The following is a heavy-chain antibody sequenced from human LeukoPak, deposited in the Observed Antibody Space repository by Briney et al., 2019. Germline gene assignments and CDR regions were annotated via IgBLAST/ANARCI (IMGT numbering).Heavy chain of an antibody. Sequence: GASVKVSCKASGYTFTSYCMHWVRQAPGQGLEWMGWINPNSGGTNYAQKFQGRVTMTRDTSISTAYMELSRLRSDDTAVYYCARGPTAGYYYYYMDVWGKGTTVTISS. D-gene: IGHD6-25*01. J-gene: IGHJ6*03. V-gene: IGHV1-2*02. CDR3: ARGPTAGYYYYYMDV. CDR2: INPNSGGT. CDR1: GYTFTSYC.